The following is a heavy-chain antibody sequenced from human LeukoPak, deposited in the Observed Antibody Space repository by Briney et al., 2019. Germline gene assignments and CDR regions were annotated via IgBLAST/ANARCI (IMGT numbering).Heavy chain of an antibody. CDR1: GFNFSCYA. CDR2: ISGSGGSA. CDR3: AKDGEGWDIYI. Sequence: GGSLILSCSASGFNFSCYAVSSVRQAPGKGLEWVSAISGSGGSAYYADSVKGRFTISRDNSKNTLYLQMNSLRAEDTAVYYCAKDGEGWDIYIWGRGTLVTVSS. V-gene: IGHV3-23*01. J-gene: IGHJ2*01.